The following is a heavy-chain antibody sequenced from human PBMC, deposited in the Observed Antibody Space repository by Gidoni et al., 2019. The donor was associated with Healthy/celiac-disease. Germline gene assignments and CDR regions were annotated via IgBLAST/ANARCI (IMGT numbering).Heavy chain of an antibody. CDR3: ARGPQTTVTDNWFDP. J-gene: IGHJ5*02. CDR1: GFPFSSHW. CDR2: IKQDGSEE. D-gene: IGHD4-17*01. V-gene: IGHV3-7*04. Sequence: EVQLVESGGGLVQPGGSLRLSCAASGFPFSSHWMSWVRQAPGKGLEWVANIKQDGSEEYYVDSVKGRFTISRDNAKNSLYLQMNSLRAEDTAVYYCARGPQTTVTDNWFDPWGQGTLVTVSS.